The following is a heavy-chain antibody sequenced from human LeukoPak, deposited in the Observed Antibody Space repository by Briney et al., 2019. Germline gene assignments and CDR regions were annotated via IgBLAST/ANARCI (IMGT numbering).Heavy chain of an antibody. CDR2: AADSGST. D-gene: IGHD3-3*01. CDR1: GDSMSDYF. Sequence: SETLSLTCTVSGDSMSDYFWTWIRQPPGKGLEWIGYAADSGSTNYNPSLKSRVTMSVDTSKNQFSLKLSSVTAADTAVYYCAGGGEDYDFWSGYYYYWGQGTLVTVSS. V-gene: IGHV4-59*01. CDR3: AGGGEDYDFWSGYYYY. J-gene: IGHJ4*02.